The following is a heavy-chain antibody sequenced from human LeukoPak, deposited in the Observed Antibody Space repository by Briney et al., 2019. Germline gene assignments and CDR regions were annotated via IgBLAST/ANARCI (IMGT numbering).Heavy chain of an antibody. CDR1: GYTFTSYD. D-gene: IGHD3-22*01. Sequence: ASVKVSYTASGYTFTSYDINWVRQATGQGLEWMGRINPNSGGTNYAQKFQGRVTMTRDTSISTAYMELSRLRSDDTAVYYCARDPVYYDSSGYFSWGQGTLVTVSP. J-gene: IGHJ5*02. CDR3: ARDPVYYDSSGYFS. CDR2: INPNSGGT. V-gene: IGHV1-2*06.